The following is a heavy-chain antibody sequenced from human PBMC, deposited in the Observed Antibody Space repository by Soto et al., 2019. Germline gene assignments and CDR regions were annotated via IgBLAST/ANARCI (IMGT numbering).Heavy chain of an antibody. D-gene: IGHD5-18*01. V-gene: IGHV1-46*03. J-gene: IGHJ5*02. CDR1: GYTFTSYY. Sequence: ASVKVSCKASGYTFTSYYMHWVRQAHGQGLEWMGIINPSGGSTSYAQKFQGRVTMTRDTSTSTVYMELSSLRSEDTAVYYCARVYPSDTRYGYVGNNWFDPWGQGTLVTVSS. CDR2: INPSGGST. CDR3: ARVYPSDTRYGYVGNNWFDP.